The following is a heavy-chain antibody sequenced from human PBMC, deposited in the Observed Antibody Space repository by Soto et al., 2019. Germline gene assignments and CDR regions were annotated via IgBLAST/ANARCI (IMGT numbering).Heavy chain of an antibody. CDR2: IHYSGST. D-gene: IGHD2-2*01. CDR1: GGSISSSGYY. CDR3: ARGYCSSTSCYATGYFDL. J-gene: IGHJ2*01. V-gene: IGHV4-39*01. Sequence: QLQLQESGPGLVKPSETLSLTCTVSGGSISSSGYYWGWIRQPPGKGLEFIGSIHYSGSTYYNPSLQNRVTISVDTSKSQFSLKLSSVTAADTAVYYCARGYCSSTSCYATGYFDLWGRGTLVTVSS.